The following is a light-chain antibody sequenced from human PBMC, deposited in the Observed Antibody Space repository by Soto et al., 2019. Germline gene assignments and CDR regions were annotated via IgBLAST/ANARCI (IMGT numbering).Light chain of an antibody. J-gene: IGLJ2*01. CDR2: EGS. CDR3: CSYAGSSTVVV. Sequence: QSALTQPASVSGSPGQSITISCTGTSSDVGSYNLVSWYQQHPGKAPKLMIYEGSKRPLGVSNRFSGSKSGNTASLTISGLQAEDEADYYCCSYAGSSTVVVFGGGTKLTVL. V-gene: IGLV2-23*03. CDR1: SSDVGSYNL.